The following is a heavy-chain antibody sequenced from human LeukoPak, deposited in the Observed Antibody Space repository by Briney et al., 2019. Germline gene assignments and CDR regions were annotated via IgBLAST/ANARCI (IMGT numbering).Heavy chain of an antibody. D-gene: IGHD2-15*01. CDR1: GGSISSYY. Sequence: SETLSLTCTVSGGSISSYYWSWLGQPPRTALEWLGYIYYSGSTNYNPSLKSRVTISVDTSKNQFSLKLSSVTAADTAVYYCARSEVVYFDYWGQGTLVTVSS. J-gene: IGHJ4*02. CDR3: ARSEVVYFDY. V-gene: IGHV4-59*01. CDR2: IYYSGST.